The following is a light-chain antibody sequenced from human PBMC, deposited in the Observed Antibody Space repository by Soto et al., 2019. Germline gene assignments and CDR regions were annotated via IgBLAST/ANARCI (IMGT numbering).Light chain of an antibody. CDR3: QQYNDWPLT. J-gene: IGKJ4*01. V-gene: IGKV3-15*01. Sequence: EIVMTQSPATLSVSPGERATLSCRASQSVNSNLAWYQQKPGQAPRLLIYGASTRATVIPVTFSGSGSGTEFTLTITSLLSEDVAVYYCQQYNDWPLTFGGGTKVEIK. CDR1: QSVNSN. CDR2: GAS.